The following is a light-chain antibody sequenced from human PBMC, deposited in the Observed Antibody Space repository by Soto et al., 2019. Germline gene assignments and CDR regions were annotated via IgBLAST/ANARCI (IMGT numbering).Light chain of an antibody. J-gene: IGKJ1*01. CDR1: QSVSSY. Sequence: EIMLTQSPATLSLSPGERATLSCRASQSVSSYLAWYQQKPGQAPRLLIYDASNRATGIPARFSGSGSGTDFTLTISRLEPEDSAVYYCEQYGSSPRTFGQGTKV. V-gene: IGKV3-20*01. CDR3: EQYGSSPRT. CDR2: DAS.